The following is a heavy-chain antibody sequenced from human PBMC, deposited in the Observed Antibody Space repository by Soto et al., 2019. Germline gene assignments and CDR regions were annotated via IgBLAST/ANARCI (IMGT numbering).Heavy chain of an antibody. CDR2: IIPIFGTA. D-gene: IGHD4-17*01. J-gene: IGHJ4*02. Sequence: QVQLVQSGAEVKKPGSSVKVSCKASGGTFSSYAISWVRQAPGQGLEWMGGIIPIFGTANYAQKFQGRVTITADESTSTAYMELSSLRSEDTAVYYCARASLHRPGLRLPQGAGVFDSWGQGTLVTVSS. CDR3: ARASLHRPGLRLPQGAGVFDS. V-gene: IGHV1-69*01. CDR1: GGTFSSYA.